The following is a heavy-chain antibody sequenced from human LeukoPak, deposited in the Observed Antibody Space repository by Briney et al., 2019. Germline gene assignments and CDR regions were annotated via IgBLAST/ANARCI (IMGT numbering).Heavy chain of an antibody. CDR2: IYYNGST. Sequence: SETLSLTCTVSGGSISSGGYYWSWIRQHPGKGLEWIGYIYYNGSTYYNPSLKSRVTISVDTSKNQFSLKLSSVTAADTAVYYCARVGHYYGSGSRFDYWGQGTLVTVSS. CDR3: ARVGHYYGSGSRFDY. V-gene: IGHV4-31*03. D-gene: IGHD3-10*01. CDR1: GGSISSGGYY. J-gene: IGHJ4*02.